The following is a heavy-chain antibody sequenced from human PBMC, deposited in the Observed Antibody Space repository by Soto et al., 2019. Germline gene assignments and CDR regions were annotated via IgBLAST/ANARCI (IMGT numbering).Heavy chain of an antibody. D-gene: IGHD6-13*01. CDR2: ISAHSGNT. CDR3: ARRAASGIVHVFDS. Sequence: QLVQSEGEVKKPGASVKISCRASGYTFTSYAINWVRQPPGQGLEWLGWISAHSGNTNYAQKVQGRFTMTTATSPSTAYMELRSLTSDDSAIYFFARRAASGIVHVFDSWGQGTLVSVSS. V-gene: IGHV1-18*01. CDR1: GYTFTSYA. J-gene: IGHJ4*02.